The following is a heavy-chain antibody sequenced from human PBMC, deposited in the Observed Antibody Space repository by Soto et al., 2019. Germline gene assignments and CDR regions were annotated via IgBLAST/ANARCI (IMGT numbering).Heavy chain of an antibody. CDR3: AGGIVLMLYASFDS. Sequence: SETLSLTCGVYGGSFSNYYWTWIRQPPGKGLEWIGEINHSGSTNYNPSLKTRVTISVDTSKNQFALKLSSVTAADTALYYCAGGIVLMLYASFDSWGQGTLVTVSS. V-gene: IGHV4-34*01. J-gene: IGHJ4*02. D-gene: IGHD2-8*01. CDR2: INHSGST. CDR1: GGSFSNYY.